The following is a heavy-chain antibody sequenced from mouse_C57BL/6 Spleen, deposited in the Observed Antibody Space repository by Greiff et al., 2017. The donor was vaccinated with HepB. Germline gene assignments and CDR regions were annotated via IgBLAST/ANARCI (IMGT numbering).Heavy chain of an antibody. CDR1: GYAFSSYW. CDR2: IYPGDGDT. Sequence: QVQLKQSGAELVKPGASVKISCKASGYAFSSYWMNWVKQRPGKGLEWIGQIYPGDGDTNYNGKFKGKATLTADKSSSTAYMQLSSLTSEDSAVYFCARMGYSNYLYFDYWGQGTTLTVSS. V-gene: IGHV1-80*01. J-gene: IGHJ2*01. D-gene: IGHD2-5*01. CDR3: ARMGYSNYLYFDY.